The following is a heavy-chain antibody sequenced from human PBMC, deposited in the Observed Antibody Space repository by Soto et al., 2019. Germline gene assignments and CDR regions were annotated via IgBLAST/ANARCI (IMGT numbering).Heavy chain of an antibody. Sequence: ASVKVSCKASGGTFSSYAISWVRQAPGQGLEWMGGIIPIFGTANYAQKFQGRVTITADESTSTAYMELSSLRSEDTAVYYCARGKDTALIYGDYYYGMDVWGQGTTVTVSS. CDR1: GGTFSSYA. V-gene: IGHV1-69*13. CDR2: IIPIFGTA. J-gene: IGHJ6*02. D-gene: IGHD5-18*01. CDR3: ARGKDTALIYGDYYYGMDV.